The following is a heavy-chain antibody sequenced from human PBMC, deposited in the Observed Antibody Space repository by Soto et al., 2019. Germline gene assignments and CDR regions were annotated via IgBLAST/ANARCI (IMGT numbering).Heavy chain of an antibody. D-gene: IGHD1-1*01. CDR2: ISAKSGNT. CDR3: TIAGASFWKYVSTSS. Sequence: QLVQSGAEVKKPGASVKDSCKASGYTFTTSGFNWVRQAPGQGLEWMGWISAKSGNTNYAQKLQGRITMTTDTSTRTVYMELKSLTSVDTAIYYCTIAGASFWKYVSTSSWGQGPLVNVSS. V-gene: IGHV1-18*04. CDR1: GYTFTTSG. J-gene: IGHJ4*02.